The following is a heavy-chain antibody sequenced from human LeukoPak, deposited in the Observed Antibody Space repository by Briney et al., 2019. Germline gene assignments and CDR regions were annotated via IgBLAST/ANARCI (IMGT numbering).Heavy chain of an antibody. D-gene: IGHD4-17*01. Sequence: GGSLRLSCAASGFTFSSYAMSWVRQAPGKGLEWVSAISGSGGSTYYADSVKGRFTISRDNSKYTLYLQMNSLRAEDTAVYYCAKHISGYGDYLHYWGQGTLVTVSS. J-gene: IGHJ4*02. CDR2: ISGSGGST. CDR1: GFTFSSYA. V-gene: IGHV3-23*01. CDR3: AKHISGYGDYLHY.